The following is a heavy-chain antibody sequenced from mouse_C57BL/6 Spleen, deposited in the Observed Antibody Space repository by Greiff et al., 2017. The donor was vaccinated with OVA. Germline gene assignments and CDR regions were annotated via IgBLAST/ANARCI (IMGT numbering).Heavy chain of an antibody. D-gene: IGHD1-1*01. J-gene: IGHJ1*03. CDR3: ARWRITTVVPWYFDV. CDR1: GYTFTSYW. Sequence: VQLQQPGTELVKPGASVKLSCKASGYTFTSYWMHWVKQRPGQGLEWIGNINPSNGGTNYNEKFKSKATLTVDKSSSTAYMQLSSLTSEDSAVYYCARWRITTVVPWYFDVWGTGTTVTVSS. CDR2: INPSNGGT. V-gene: IGHV1-53*01.